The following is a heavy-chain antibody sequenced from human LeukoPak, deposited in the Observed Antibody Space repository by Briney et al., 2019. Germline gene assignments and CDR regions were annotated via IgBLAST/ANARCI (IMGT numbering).Heavy chain of an antibody. CDR2: ISGSGGST. CDR3: ARGWDSSYYYYGMDV. D-gene: IGHD1-26*01. Sequence: GGSLRLSCAASGFTFSSYAMSWVRQAPGKGLEWVSAISGSGGSTYYADSVKGRFTISRDNSKNTLYLQMNSLRAEDTAVYYCARGWDSSYYYYGMDVWGQGTTVTVSS. J-gene: IGHJ6*02. V-gene: IGHV3-23*01. CDR1: GFTFSSYA.